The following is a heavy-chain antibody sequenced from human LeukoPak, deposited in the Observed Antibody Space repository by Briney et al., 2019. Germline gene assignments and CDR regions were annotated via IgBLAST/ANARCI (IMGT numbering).Heavy chain of an antibody. J-gene: IGHJ4*02. V-gene: IGHV3-7*03. D-gene: IGHD6-13*01. CDR3: ARDLSSRDGY. CDR1: GFTFGKYW. CDR2: IKLDGSEK. Sequence: GGSLRLSCVASGFTFGKYWMSWVRQAPGKGLEWVANIKLDGSEKNYVDSVKGRFTISRDNTKNSLYLQMNSLRVEDTAVFYCARDLSSRDGYWGQGTLVTVSS.